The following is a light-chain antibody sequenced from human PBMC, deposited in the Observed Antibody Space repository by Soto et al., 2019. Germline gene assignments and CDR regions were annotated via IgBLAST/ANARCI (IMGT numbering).Light chain of an antibody. CDR2: AAS. V-gene: IGKV1-27*01. CDR3: QKYYSAPLFT. J-gene: IGKJ3*01. Sequence: DIQMTQTPPSLSASVGDRVTITCRASQAISKYLAWYQQKPGKVPKLLIYAASTLQSGVPSRFSGSGSGTDFTLTISSLQPEDVATYYCQKYYSAPLFTFGPGTRVDVK. CDR1: QAISKY.